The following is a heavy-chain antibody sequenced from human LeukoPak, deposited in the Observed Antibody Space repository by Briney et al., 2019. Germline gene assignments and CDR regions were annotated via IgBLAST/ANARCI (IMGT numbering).Heavy chain of an antibody. CDR3: VREGEGPLSKDFDY. D-gene: IGHD2/OR15-2a*01. Sequence: ASMKVSCTSSGFTFTDHDIHWVRQGPGQGLEWMGYIGPHSTFTSSPQEFQGRVTMTRDASMSTAYMELTRLTSDDTAVYYCVREGEGPLSKDFDYWGQGTLVTVSS. V-gene: IGHV1-2*02. CDR2: IGPHSTFT. CDR1: GFTFTDHD. J-gene: IGHJ4*02.